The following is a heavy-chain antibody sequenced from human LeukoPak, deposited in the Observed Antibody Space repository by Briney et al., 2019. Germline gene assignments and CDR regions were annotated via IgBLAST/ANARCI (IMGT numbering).Heavy chain of an antibody. J-gene: IGHJ4*02. CDR3: AKGYDLDY. CDR1: GFTFSSYA. D-gene: IGHD5-12*01. CDR2: VSGGGDSI. V-gene: IGHV3-23*01. Sequence: GGSLRLSCEASGFTFSSYAMSWVRQAPGKGLEWVSAVSGGGDSIYYADPVKGRFTISRDNSKNTLYLQMNSLRAEDTAVYYCAKGYDLDYWGQGTLVTVSS.